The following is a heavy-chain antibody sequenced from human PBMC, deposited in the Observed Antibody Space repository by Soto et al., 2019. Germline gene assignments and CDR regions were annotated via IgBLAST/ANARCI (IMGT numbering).Heavy chain of an antibody. CDR1: GGSFSGHS. J-gene: IGHJ5*01. V-gene: IGHV4-34*01. CDR2: INHSGRV. Sequence: QSLTCAVYGGSFSGHSWTWIRQSPGKGLEWIGDINHSGRVNYSPSLKSRVTISLDTSKNQFSLTLSAVTAADTAMYYCSTRAYDTNGYYRFDPWGQGTLVTVSS. CDR3: STRAYDTNGYYRFDP. D-gene: IGHD3-22*01.